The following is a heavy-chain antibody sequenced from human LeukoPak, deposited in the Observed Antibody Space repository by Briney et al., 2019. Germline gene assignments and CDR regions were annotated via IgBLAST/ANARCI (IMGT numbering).Heavy chain of an antibody. CDR3: ARGGGGEYSSGWYDY. Sequence: PSETLSLTCTVSGGSISSYYWSWIRRPPGKGLEWIGYIYYSGTTNYNPSLKSRVTISVATSKNQFSLNLSSVTAADTAVYYCARGGGGEYSSGWYDYWGQGTLVTVSS. CDR2: IYYSGTT. V-gene: IGHV4-59*01. CDR1: GGSISSYY. D-gene: IGHD6-19*01. J-gene: IGHJ4*02.